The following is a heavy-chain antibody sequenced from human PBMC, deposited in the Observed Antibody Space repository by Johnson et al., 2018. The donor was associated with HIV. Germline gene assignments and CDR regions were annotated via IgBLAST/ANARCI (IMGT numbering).Heavy chain of an antibody. CDR2: IWYDGSNK. V-gene: IGHV3-33*01. Sequence: QVQLVESGGGVVQPGRSLRLSCAASGFSFSSYGMHWVRQAAGKGLEWVALIWYDGSNKYYADSVKGRFTISRDNSKNTLYLKTNSLRVEDTAVYYCARDREYGLAWGWALDIWGQGTMVSVSA. J-gene: IGHJ3*02. CDR1: GFSFSSYG. D-gene: IGHD6-19*01. CDR3: ARDREYGLAWGWALDI.